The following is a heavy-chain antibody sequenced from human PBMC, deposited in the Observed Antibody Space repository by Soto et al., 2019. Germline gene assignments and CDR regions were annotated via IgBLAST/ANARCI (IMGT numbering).Heavy chain of an antibody. Sequence: QITLKESGPPRVKPTQTLTLTCTFSGFSLTSRPMGVGWIRQPPGKALEWLVFIYWDDDKRYSPSLKNRLTITKDTSGNKVGLTMTNMDPLYTATYYCAHRLTGXXWNGGYFDYWVQGALITVSS. CDR1: GFSLTSRPMG. V-gene: IGHV2-5*02. CDR3: AHRLTGXXWNGGYFDY. J-gene: IGHJ4*02. CDR2: IYWDDDK. D-gene: IGHD1-1*01.